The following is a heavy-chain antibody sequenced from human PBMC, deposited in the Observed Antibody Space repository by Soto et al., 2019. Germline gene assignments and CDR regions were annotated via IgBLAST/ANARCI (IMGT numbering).Heavy chain of an antibody. J-gene: IGHJ4*02. CDR3: AKASLVVDSSGYYSWDFDY. Sequence: SETLSLTCTVSGGSISSGGYYWSWIRQHPGKGLEWIGYIYYSGSTYYNPSLKSRVTISVDTSKNQFSLKLSSVTAADTAVYYCAKASLVVDSSGYYSWDFDYWGQGTLVTVSS. CDR2: IYYSGST. D-gene: IGHD3-22*01. V-gene: IGHV4-31*03. CDR1: GGSISSGGYY.